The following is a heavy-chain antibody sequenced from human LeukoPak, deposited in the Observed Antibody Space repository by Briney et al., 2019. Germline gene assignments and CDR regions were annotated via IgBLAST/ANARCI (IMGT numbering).Heavy chain of an antibody. D-gene: IGHD1-26*01. CDR3: ARGGGDY. CDR1: GFTFSDYW. J-gene: IGHJ4*02. V-gene: IGHV3-7*01. Sequence: PGETLRLSCVASGFTFSDYWMTWVRQAPGKGLEWVANIKQDGSDKKYVDSVKGRFTISIDNAKNSLYLQMDSLRDEDTAVYYCARGGGDYWGQGTLVTVTS. CDR2: IKQDGSDK.